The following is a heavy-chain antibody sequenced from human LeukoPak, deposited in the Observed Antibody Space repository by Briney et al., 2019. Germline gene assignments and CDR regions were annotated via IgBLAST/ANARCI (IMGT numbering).Heavy chain of an antibody. J-gene: IGHJ5*02. Sequence: SETLSLTCTVSGYSISNNYHWGWIRQPPGKGLEWIGSIYHSTYYNPSLKSRVTISVDTSKNQFSLKLSSVTAADTAVYYCARAGNWFDPWGQGTLVTVSS. CDR1: GYSISNNYH. V-gene: IGHV4-38-2*02. CDR3: ARAGNWFDP. CDR2: IYHST.